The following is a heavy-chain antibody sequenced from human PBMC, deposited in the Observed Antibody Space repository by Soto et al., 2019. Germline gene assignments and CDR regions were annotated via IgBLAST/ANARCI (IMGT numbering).Heavy chain of an antibody. CDR1: GGSISSYY. J-gene: IGHJ6*03. V-gene: IGHV4-59*08. CDR3: ARHVRDILTGYSDYYMDV. Sequence: SATLSLTCPVSGGSISSYYWSWSRQPPWKGLEWIGYIYYSGSTNYNPSLKSRVTISVDTSKNQFSLKLSSVTAADTAVYYRARHVRDILTGYSDYYMDVWGKVTTVTVSS. D-gene: IGHD3-9*01. CDR2: IYYSGST.